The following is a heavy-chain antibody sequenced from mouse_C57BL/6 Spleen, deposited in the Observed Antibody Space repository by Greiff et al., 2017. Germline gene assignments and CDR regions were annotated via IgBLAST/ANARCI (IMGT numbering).Heavy chain of an antibody. J-gene: IGHJ2*01. V-gene: IGHV1-26*01. CDR1: GYTFTDYY. Sequence: EVKLQQSGPELVKPGASVKISCKASGYTFTDYYMNWVKQSHGKSLEWIGDLNPNNGGTSYNQKFKGKATLTVAKSSSTAYMELLSLTSEDSAVYYCSRRSPIFYYFDYWGQGTTLTVSS. CDR2: LNPNNGGT. CDR3: SRRSPIFYYFDY. D-gene: IGHD6-5*01.